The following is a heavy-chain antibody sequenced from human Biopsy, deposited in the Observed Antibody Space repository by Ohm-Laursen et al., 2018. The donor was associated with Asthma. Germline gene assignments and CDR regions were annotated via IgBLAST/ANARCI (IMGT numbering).Heavy chain of an antibody. Sequence: SETLSLTCTVSGGSMTPTSHYWDWIRQAPGKGLEWIGYISYGGKTSYNSSLKNRVTISGDTSKNQFSLRLTSVTAADTAVYFCARRITIFGVVQKDHGMDAWGQGTTVIVSS. CDR1: GGSMTPTSHY. J-gene: IGHJ6*02. D-gene: IGHD3-3*01. V-gene: IGHV4-39*01. CDR3: ARRITIFGVVQKDHGMDA. CDR2: ISYGGKT.